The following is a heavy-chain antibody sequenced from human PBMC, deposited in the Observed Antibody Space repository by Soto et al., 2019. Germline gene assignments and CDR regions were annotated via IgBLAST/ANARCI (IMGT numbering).Heavy chain of an antibody. CDR3: ARGLRMFRGVMGSYYSGLDV. D-gene: IGHD3-10*01. Sequence: DVQLVESGGDLVQPGGSLRLSCTASGFTFTPYNMNWVRQAPGKGLEWVASISSSSSSIYYADSVRGRFTMSRDNDKNSVFLQMSSMRDEDTAVYYCARGLRMFRGVMGSYYSGLDVWGQGTTVTVSS. CDR1: GFTFTPYN. CDR2: ISSSSSSI. J-gene: IGHJ6*02. V-gene: IGHV3-48*02.